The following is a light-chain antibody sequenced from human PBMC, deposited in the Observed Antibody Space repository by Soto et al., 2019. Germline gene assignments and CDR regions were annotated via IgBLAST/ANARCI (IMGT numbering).Light chain of an antibody. CDR1: SSDVGAYNF. CDR2: NVY. J-gene: IGLJ1*01. V-gene: IGLV2-14*03. Sequence: QSALTQPASVSGSPGQSITISCTGTSSDVGAYNFVSWHQQHPGKAPKLMIYNVYDRPSGISYRFSGSKSGNTASLTISGLQVEDEADYYCSAYTVSRTYVFGTGTKLTVL. CDR3: SAYTVSRTYV.